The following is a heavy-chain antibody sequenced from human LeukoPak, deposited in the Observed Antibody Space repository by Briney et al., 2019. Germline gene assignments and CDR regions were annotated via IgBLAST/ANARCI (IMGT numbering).Heavy chain of an antibody. Sequence: SETLSLTCTVSGGSISSYYWSWIRQPPGKGLEWIGYIYTSGSTNYNPSLKSRVTISVDTSKNQFSLKLRSVTAADTAVYYCARVSGYCSSTSCYDFDYWGQGTLVTVSS. D-gene: IGHD2-2*01. CDR1: GGSISSYY. CDR3: ARVSGYCSSTSCYDFDY. CDR2: IYTSGST. J-gene: IGHJ4*02. V-gene: IGHV4-4*09.